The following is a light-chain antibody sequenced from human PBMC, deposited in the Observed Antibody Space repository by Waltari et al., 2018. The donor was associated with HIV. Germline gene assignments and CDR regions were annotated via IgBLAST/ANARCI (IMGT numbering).Light chain of an antibody. CDR1: SPNIGSNY. Sequence: QSVLTQPPSASGTPGQGVTISCVGDSPNIGSNYVYWYQQLPGTAPKVLIYRNNQRPAGVPDRFSGSMSGASASLTISGLRSADEAVYFCATRDGSLKVFGGGTKLTVL. CDR3: ATRDGSLKV. V-gene: IGLV1-47*01. CDR2: RNN. J-gene: IGLJ3*02.